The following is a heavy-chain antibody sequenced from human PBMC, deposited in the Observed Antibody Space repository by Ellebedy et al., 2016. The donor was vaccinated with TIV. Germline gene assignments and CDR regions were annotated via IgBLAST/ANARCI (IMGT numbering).Heavy chain of an antibody. J-gene: IGHJ5*02. D-gene: IGHD3-3*01. CDR3: ATGGLSRFLEWLLS. V-gene: IGHV1-24*01. CDR1: GYTLTELS. CDR2: FDLEDGET. Sequence: AASVKVSCKVSGYTLTELSMHWVRQAPGKGLEWMGSFDLEDGETIYAQEFQGRVTMTEDTSTDTVYMELSSLRSEDTAVYYCATGGLSRFLEWLLSWGQGTLVTVSS.